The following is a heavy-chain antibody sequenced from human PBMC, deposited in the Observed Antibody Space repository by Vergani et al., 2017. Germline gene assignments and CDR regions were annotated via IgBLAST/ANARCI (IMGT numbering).Heavy chain of an antibody. J-gene: IGHJ6*02. CDR1: GGSISSGDYY. V-gene: IGHV4-30-4*01. D-gene: IGHD3-10*01. CDR3: ARDTGRGVNYYYDGMDV. CDR2: IYYGGST. Sequence: QVQLQESGPGLVKPSQTLSLTCTVSGGSISSGDYYWSWIRQPPGKGLEWIGYIYYGGSTYYNPSLKSRVTISVDTSKNQFSLKLSSVTAADTAVYYDARDTGRGVNYYYDGMDVWGQGTTVTVSS.